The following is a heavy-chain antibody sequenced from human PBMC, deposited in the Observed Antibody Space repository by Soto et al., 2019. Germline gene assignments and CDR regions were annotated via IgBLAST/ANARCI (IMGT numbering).Heavy chain of an antibody. J-gene: IGHJ4*02. CDR1: GGSISSDNW. CDR3: ARLSASSKLRGVVIN. CDR2: IYHSGNT. V-gene: IGHV4-4*02. Sequence: QVHLQESGPDLVRPSETLSLTCSFFGGSISSDNWWSWVRQTPGKGLEWIGEIYHSGNTNYNPSLKSRVTISVDMSKNQFALKVASVTAADTALYYCARLSASSKLRGVVINWGQGTLVTVSS. D-gene: IGHD3-10*01.